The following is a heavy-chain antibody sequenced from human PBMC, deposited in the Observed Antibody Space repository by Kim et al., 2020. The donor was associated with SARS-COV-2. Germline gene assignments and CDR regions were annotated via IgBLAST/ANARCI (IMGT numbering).Heavy chain of an antibody. D-gene: IGHD3-10*01. CDR1: GFTFSFYY. CDR2: INHDGSVK. J-gene: IGHJ4*02. V-gene: IGHV3-7*03. CDR3: ARDDTAGNIDY. Sequence: GGSLRLSCAASGFTFSFYYMGWARQAPGKGLEWLANINHDGSVKAYADSVKGRFTISRDNAKNSLFLQMNSLRVEDTAVYVCARDDTAGNIDYWGQGTLVTVSS.